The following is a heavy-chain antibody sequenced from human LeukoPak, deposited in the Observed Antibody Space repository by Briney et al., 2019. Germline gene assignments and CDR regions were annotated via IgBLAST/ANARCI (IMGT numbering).Heavy chain of an antibody. CDR3: AKNSSGYLDY. CDR2: ISGSGGTA. D-gene: IGHD3-22*01. V-gene: IGHV3-23*01. Sequence: GGSLRLSCAASGFTFSSYAMSWVRQAPGKGLEWFSVISGSGGTAYYADSVKGRFTISRDNSKNTLYLQMNSLRAEDTAVYYCAKNSSGYLDYWGQGTLVTVSS. J-gene: IGHJ4*02. CDR1: GFTFSSYA.